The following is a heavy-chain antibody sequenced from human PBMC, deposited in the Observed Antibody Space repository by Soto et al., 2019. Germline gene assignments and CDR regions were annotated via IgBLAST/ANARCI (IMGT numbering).Heavy chain of an antibody. D-gene: IGHD2-21*02. J-gene: IGHJ6*02. Sequence: KASETLSLTCTVSGGSVSSGSYYWSWIRQPPGKGLEWIGYIYYSGSTNYNPSLKSRVTISVDTSKNQFSLKLSSVTAADTAVYYCARDRVYCGGDCYSEIYYYYGMDVWGQGTTVTVSS. CDR2: IYYSGST. CDR1: GGSVSSGSYY. CDR3: ARDRVYCGGDCYSEIYYYYGMDV. V-gene: IGHV4-61*01.